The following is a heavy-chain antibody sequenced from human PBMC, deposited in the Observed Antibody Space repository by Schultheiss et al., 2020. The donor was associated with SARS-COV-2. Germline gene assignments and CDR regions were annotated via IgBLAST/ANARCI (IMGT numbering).Heavy chain of an antibody. CDR2: ISGSGGST. D-gene: IGHD1-1*01. CDR3: ARSPPLRNGGMDV. J-gene: IGHJ6*02. V-gene: IGHV3-23*01. Sequence: GGSLRLSCAASGFTFSSYAMNWVRQAPGKGLEWVSAISGSGGSTYYADSVKGRFTISRDNAKNSLYLQMNSLRAEDTAVYYCARSPPLRNGGMDVWGQGTTVTVSS. CDR1: GFTFSSYA.